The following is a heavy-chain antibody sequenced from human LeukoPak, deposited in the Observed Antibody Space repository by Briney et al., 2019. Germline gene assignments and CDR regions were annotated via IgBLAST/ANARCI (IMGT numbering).Heavy chain of an antibody. CDR3: ARVQVAELNTYYDYVWGSYQTYYFDY. V-gene: IGHV3-53*04. J-gene: IGHJ4*02. CDR1: GFTFSSYA. CDR2: IYSGGST. D-gene: IGHD3-16*01. Sequence: PGGSLRLSCAASGFTFSSYAMSWVRQAPGKGLEWVSVIYSGGSTYYTDSVKGRLTISRHNSKKTLYLQMNSLRAEDTAVYYCARVQVAELNTYYDYVWGSYQTYYFDYWGQGTLVTVSS.